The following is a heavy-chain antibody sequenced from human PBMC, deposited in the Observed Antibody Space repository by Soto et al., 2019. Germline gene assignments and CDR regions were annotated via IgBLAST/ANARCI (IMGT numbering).Heavy chain of an antibody. CDR2: ISLYNGNT. D-gene: IGHD2-2*01. CDR1: AFSFTSHG. CDR3: AIYHLELFRFDY. V-gene: IGHV1-18*04. J-gene: IGHJ4*02. Sequence: ASVKVSCKAYAFSFTSHGISWVRQAPGQGLEWMGWISLYNGNTNYAQQFQGRVTMTTDTSTSTAYMELRSLRSDDTAMYFCAIYHLELFRFDYWGQGTLVTGSS.